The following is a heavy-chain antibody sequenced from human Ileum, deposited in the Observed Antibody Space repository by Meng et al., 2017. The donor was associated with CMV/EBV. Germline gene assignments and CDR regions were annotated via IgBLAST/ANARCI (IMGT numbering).Heavy chain of an antibody. CDR3: ARDFDY. CDR1: GFTFSDCG. V-gene: IGHV3-23*01. J-gene: IGHJ4*02. CDR2: VSGTGETT. Sequence: VQLWRSGGGFVQPGGALRLSCAASGFTFSDCGMSWVRQAPGKGLEWISAVSGTGETTYYADSVKGRFAISRDNSAKMVYLEMNNLRPEDTAIYYCARDFDYWGQGTLVTVSS.